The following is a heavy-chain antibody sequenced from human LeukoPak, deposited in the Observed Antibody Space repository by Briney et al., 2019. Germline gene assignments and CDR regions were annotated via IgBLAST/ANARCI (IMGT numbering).Heavy chain of an antibody. CDR2: IHYSGSP. Sequence: PSETLSLTCSVSGDSISSASSYWGWIRQPPGKGLEWIGSIHYSGSPYHNPSLKSRVIVSVDPSKNQFSLNLTSVTAADTAVYYCARSLPRPPKYSTNWFDAFDIWGHGTLLTVSS. CDR1: GDSISSASSY. V-gene: IGHV4-39*01. J-gene: IGHJ3*02. CDR3: ARSLPRPPKYSTNWFDAFDI. D-gene: IGHD7-27*01.